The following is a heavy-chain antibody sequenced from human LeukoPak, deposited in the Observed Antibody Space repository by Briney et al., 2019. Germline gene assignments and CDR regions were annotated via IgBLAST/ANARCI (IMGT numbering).Heavy chain of an antibody. CDR3: ARLLLGRAFDI. D-gene: IGHD2/OR15-2a*01. CDR2: IYTSGST. V-gene: IGHV4-4*09. Sequence: PSETLSLTCTASGGSYISYYWSWIRQPPGKGLEWIGYIYTSGSTNYNPSLKSRLTISVDTSKNQFSLKLSSVTAADTAVYYCARLLLGRAFDIWGQGTMVTVSS. J-gene: IGHJ3*02. CDR1: GGSYISYY.